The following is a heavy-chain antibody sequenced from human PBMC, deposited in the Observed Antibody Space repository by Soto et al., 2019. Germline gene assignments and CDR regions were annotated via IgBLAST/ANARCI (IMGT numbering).Heavy chain of an antibody. CDR2: IYYSGST. CDR1: GGSISSYY. J-gene: IGHJ5*02. D-gene: IGHD6-13*01. Sequence: SETLSLTCTVSGGSISSYYWSWIRQPPGKGLEWIGYIYYSGSTNYNPSLKSRVTISVDTSKNQVVLTMTNMDPVDTATYYCAHSMLERPSKIAAAGTVDWFDPWGQGTLVTVSS. CDR3: AHSMLERPSKIAAAGTVDWFDP. V-gene: IGHV4-59*01.